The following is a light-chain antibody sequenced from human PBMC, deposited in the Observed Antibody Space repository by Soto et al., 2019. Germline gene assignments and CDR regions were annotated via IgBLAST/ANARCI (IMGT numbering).Light chain of an antibody. V-gene: IGKV1-5*01. CDR3: QQYNSYPWT. CDR1: QSISSW. CDR2: DAS. Sequence: DSQMTQSPSTLSASVGDRVTITCRASQSISSWLAWYQQKPGKAPKLLIYDASSLESGVPSRFSGSGSGTEFTLTISGLQTDDFATYYCQQYNSYPWTFGQGTKVHIK. J-gene: IGKJ1*01.